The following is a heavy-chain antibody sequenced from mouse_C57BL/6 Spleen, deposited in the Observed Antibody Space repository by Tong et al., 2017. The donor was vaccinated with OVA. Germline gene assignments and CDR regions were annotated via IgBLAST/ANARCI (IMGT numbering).Heavy chain of an antibody. V-gene: IGHV5-9-4*01. J-gene: IGHJ3*01. CDR1: GFTFSSYA. Sequence: EVQLVESGGGLVKPGGSLKLSCAASGFTFSSYAMSWVRQSPEKRLEWVAEISSGGSYTYYPDTVTGRFTISRDNAKNTLYLEMSSLRSEDTAMYYCARWVFTTEFAYWGQGTLVTVSA. CDR2: ISSGGSYT. CDR3: ARWVFTTEFAY. D-gene: IGHD2-12*01.